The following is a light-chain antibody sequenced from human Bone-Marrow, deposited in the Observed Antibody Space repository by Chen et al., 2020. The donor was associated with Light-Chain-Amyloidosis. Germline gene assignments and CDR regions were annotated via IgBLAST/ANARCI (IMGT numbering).Light chain of an antibody. V-gene: IGLV3-25*03. CDR1: DLPTKY. Sequence: SYELTQPPSVSVSPGQTARITCSGDDLPTKYAYWYQQKPGQAPVLVIHRDTERPSGISDRFAGDSSGTTSTLTISGGQAEDEADYHCQAAGSGGTDELIFGEGSKLTV. CDR3: QAAGSGGTDELI. J-gene: IGLJ2*01. CDR2: RDT.